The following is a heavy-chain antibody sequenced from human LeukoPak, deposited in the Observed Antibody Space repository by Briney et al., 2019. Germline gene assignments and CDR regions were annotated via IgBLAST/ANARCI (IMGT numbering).Heavy chain of an antibody. CDR1: GGTFSSYT. CDR3: ARDRGYCSGGSCYPDY. CDR2: IIPILGIA. V-gene: IGHV1-69*04. Sequence: ASVKVSCKASGGTFSSYTISWVRQAPGQGLEWMGRIIPILGIANYAQKFQGRVTITADKSTSTAYMELSRLRSEDTAVYYCARDRGYCSGGSCYPDYWGQGTLVTVSS. J-gene: IGHJ4*02. D-gene: IGHD2-15*01.